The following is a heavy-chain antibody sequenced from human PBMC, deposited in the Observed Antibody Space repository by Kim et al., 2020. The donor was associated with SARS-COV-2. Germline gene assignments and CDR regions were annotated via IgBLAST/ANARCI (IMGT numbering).Heavy chain of an antibody. CDR1: GFTFSSYA. J-gene: IGHJ5*02. CDR2: ISGSGGST. Sequence: GGSLRLSCAASGFTFSSYAMSWVRQAPGKGLEWVSAISGSGGSTYYADSVKGRFTISRDNSKNTLYLQMNSLRAEDTAVYYCAKALGPDYYGSGSYWGGFDPWGQGTLVTVSS. CDR3: AKALGPDYYGSGSYWGGFDP. V-gene: IGHV3-23*01. D-gene: IGHD3-10*01.